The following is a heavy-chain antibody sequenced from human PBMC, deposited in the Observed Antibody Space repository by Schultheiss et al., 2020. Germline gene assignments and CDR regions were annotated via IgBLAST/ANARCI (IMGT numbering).Heavy chain of an antibody. Sequence: GGSLRLSCAASGFSFSRYSMNWVRQAPGKGLEWVASISFSSTYIFYADSVKGRFTISRDNAKNSLLLQMNSLRAEDTAVYYCAREMIVVAQRRTGAFDIWGQGTMVTVSS. CDR2: ISFSSTYI. CDR1: GFSFSRYS. D-gene: IGHD3-22*01. V-gene: IGHV3-21*01. J-gene: IGHJ3*02. CDR3: AREMIVVAQRRTGAFDI.